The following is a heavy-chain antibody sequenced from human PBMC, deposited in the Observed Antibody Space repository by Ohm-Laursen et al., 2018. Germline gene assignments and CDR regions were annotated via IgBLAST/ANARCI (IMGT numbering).Heavy chain of an antibody. Sequence: SDTLSLTCSVSGDSISAHYWSWIRQPPGKGLEWIGYIHHTGYTTYNPPLKSRVTISIDTSKNQFSLKLSSVTAADTAAYYCARLRGGYAGYWGQGTPVTVSS. CDR1: GDSISAHY. J-gene: IGHJ4*02. D-gene: IGHD2-15*01. V-gene: IGHV4-59*08. CDR3: ARLRGGYAGY. CDR2: IHHTGYT.